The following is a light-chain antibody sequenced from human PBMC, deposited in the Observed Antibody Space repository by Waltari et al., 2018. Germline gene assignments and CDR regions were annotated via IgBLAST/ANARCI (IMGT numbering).Light chain of an antibody. Sequence: EVVLTQSPGTLYLSPGERATLACRASQSVGTSLAGYQQKPGQAPRLLIYGASLRATGIPDRFSGSGAGTDFSLTISRLEPEDFAVYYCQHYVRLPATFGQGTKVEI. J-gene: IGKJ1*01. V-gene: IGKV3-20*01. CDR1: QSVGTS. CDR3: QHYVRLPAT. CDR2: GAS.